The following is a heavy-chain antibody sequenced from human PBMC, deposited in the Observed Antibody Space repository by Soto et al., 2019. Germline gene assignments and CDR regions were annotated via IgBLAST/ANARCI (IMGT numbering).Heavy chain of an antibody. Sequence: EVQLLESGGGLVQPGGSLRLSCAASGFTFSNSAMSWVRQAPGKGLEWVSVISGSGGSTYYADSVKGRFTISRANSKNTLYLHMNSLRAEDAAVYYCAKDRGEYTSSPCDSWGQGTLVTVSS. CDR1: GFTFSNSA. CDR2: ISGSGGST. V-gene: IGHV3-23*01. J-gene: IGHJ4*02. CDR3: AKDRGEYTSSPCDS. D-gene: IGHD3-10*01.